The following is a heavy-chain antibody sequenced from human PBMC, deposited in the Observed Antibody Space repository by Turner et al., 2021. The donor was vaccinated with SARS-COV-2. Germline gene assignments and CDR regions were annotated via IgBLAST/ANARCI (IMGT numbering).Heavy chain of an antibody. V-gene: IGHV3-30-3*01. Sequence: QVKLVESGGGVVQPGRSLRLSCAASGFTFSNYAMHWVRQAPGKVLEWGSVISYDGSNKYYADSVKGRFTISRDNSKNTLYLQMNSLRAEDTAVYYCARDRIIWDRGVYYYYGMDVWGQGTTVTVSS. D-gene: IGHD1-26*01. CDR3: ARDRIIWDRGVYYYYGMDV. J-gene: IGHJ6*02. CDR2: ISYDGSNK. CDR1: GFTFSNYA.